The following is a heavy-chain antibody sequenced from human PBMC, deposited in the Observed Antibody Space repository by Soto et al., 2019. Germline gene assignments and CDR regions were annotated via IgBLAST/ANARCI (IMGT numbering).Heavy chain of an antibody. CDR1: GFTFNNYG. Sequence: QVQLVESGGGVVQPGRSLRLSCAASGFTFNNYGMHWVRQAPGKGLEWVAVIWFDGINKYYADSVKGRFTVSRDNSKSTLFLQMNSLRAEDTAVYYCARDRGSGYSARHYWGQGTLVTVSS. CDR2: IWFDGINK. D-gene: IGHD3-3*01. J-gene: IGHJ4*02. V-gene: IGHV3-33*01. CDR3: ARDRGSGYSARHY.